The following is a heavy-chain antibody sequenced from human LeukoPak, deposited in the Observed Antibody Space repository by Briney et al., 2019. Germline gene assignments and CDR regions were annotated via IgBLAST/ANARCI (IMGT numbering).Heavy chain of an antibody. V-gene: IGHV1-69*05. J-gene: IGHJ4*02. Sequence: GASVKVSCKASGYTFATYAISWVRQAPGQGLEWMGRIIPIFGTANYAQKFQGRVTITTDESTSTAYMELSSLRSEDTAVYYCARGVVTKNTAMVIKDDYWGQGTLVTVSP. CDR1: GYTFATYA. CDR2: IIPIFGTA. CDR3: ARGVVTKNTAMVIKDDY. D-gene: IGHD5-18*01.